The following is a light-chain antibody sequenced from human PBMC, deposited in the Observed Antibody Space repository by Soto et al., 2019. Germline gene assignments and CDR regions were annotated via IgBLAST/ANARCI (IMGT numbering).Light chain of an antibody. V-gene: IGKV3D-20*02. J-gene: IGKJ5*01. Sequence: ETVLTQSPGTLSLSPGERATLSCRASQSVSSSYLAWYQQKPGQAPRLLIYDASNRATGIPARFSGSGSGTEFTLTISSLEPEDFAVYYCQQRSNWPPINFGQGTRMEIK. CDR2: DAS. CDR1: QSVSSSY. CDR3: QQRSNWPPIN.